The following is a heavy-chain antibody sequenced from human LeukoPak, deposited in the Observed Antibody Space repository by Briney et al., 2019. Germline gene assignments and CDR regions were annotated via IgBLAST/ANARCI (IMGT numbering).Heavy chain of an antibody. CDR1: GFPFSGYG. Sequence: GGSLRLSCAASGFPFSGYGMHWVRQAPGKGLEWVAVAYGDGSSQYYADSVKGRFSISKDISKNTLSLQMNSMRAEDTAVYSCATGGNFYYSHWGQGTLVTVSS. J-gene: IGHJ1*01. D-gene: IGHD4-11*01. CDR2: AYGDGSSQ. CDR3: ATGGNFYYSH. V-gene: IGHV3-33*01.